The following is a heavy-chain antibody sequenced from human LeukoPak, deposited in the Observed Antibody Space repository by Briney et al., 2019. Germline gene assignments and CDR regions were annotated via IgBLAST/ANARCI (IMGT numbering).Heavy chain of an antibody. V-gene: IGHV3-48*03. CDR2: ISSGGSTI. CDR1: GFTFSSYE. J-gene: IGHJ3*02. D-gene: IGHD3-10*01. Sequence: GGSLRLSCAASGFTFSSYEMNWVRQAPGKGLEWVSYISSGGSTIYYADSVKGRFTISRENAKNSLYLQMNSLRAGDTAVYYCARAYRGYYGSGSYYNDAFDIWGQGTMVTVSS. CDR3: ARAYRGYYGSGSYYNDAFDI.